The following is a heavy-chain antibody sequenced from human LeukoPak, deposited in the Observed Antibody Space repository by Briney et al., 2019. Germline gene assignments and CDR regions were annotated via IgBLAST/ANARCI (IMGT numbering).Heavy chain of an antibody. J-gene: IGHJ5*02. V-gene: IGHV3-23*01. CDR3: AKVDDTRWFDP. Sequence: GGSLRLSCAASGFTFSSYGMSWVRQAPGKGLEWVSAISGRVGSTYYADSVKGRFTISRDNSKNTLYLQMNSLRAEDTAVYYCAKVDDTRWFDPWGQGTLVTVSS. D-gene: IGHD2-15*01. CDR2: ISGRVGST. CDR1: GFTFSSYG.